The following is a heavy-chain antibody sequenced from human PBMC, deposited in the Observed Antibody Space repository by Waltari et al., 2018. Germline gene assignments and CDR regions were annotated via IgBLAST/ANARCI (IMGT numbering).Heavy chain of an antibody. CDR1: GFTFSSYSMH. D-gene: IGHD1-26*01. Sequence: VQLVESGGGLVKPGGSLRLSCAAYGFTFSSYSMHWVGQAPGQGREWIGCIFYSWSTYYNPSHKSRVTISVDTSKNQFSLKLSSVTAADTAVYYCARHTIRVGATRLAFDIWGQGTMVTVSS. CDR2: IFYSWST. V-gene: IGHV4-59*05. CDR3: ARHTIRVGATRLAFDI. J-gene: IGHJ3*02.